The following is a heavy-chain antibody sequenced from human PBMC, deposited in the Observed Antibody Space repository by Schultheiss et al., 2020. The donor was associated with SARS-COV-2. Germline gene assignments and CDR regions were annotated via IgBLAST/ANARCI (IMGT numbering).Heavy chain of an antibody. V-gene: IGHV5-51*01. D-gene: IGHD6-13*01. J-gene: IGHJ5*02. CDR3: ARHDGIAAAGHWFDP. Sequence: GESLKISCKGSGYSFTSYWIGWVRQMPGKGLEWMGIIYPGDSDTRYSPSFQGQVTISADKSISTAYLQWSSLKASDTAMYYCARHDGIAAAGHWFDPWGQGTLVTVSS. CDR2: IYPGDSDT. CDR1: GYSFTSYW.